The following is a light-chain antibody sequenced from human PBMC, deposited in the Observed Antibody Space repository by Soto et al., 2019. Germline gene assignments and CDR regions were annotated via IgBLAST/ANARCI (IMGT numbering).Light chain of an antibody. CDR3: LSYTSANTRV. J-gene: IGLJ3*02. Sequence: QSVLTQPPSVSAAAGQKVTISCSGGYSNIGNNYVSWYQQLPGTVPKLLIYDDNKRPSEIPDRFSGSKSDTSATLGITGLQTGDEAYYYCLSYTSANTRVFGGGTKLTVL. CDR1: YSNIGNNY. CDR2: DDN. V-gene: IGLV1-51*01.